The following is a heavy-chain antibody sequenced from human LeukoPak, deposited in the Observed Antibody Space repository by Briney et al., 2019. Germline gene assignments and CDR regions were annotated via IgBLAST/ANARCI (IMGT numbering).Heavy chain of an antibody. CDR2: INAHGSSA. CDR3: ATEAQVGATGGSDY. J-gene: IGHJ4*02. D-gene: IGHD1-26*01. CDR1: GFTFSTYW. Sequence: GGSLRLSCAASGFTFSTYWMHWVRQAPGKGLVWVSRINAHGSSATYADSVKGRFTISRDNAKNTLYLQMNSLRAEDTAVYYCATEAQVGATGGSDYWGQGTLVTVSS. V-gene: IGHV3-74*01.